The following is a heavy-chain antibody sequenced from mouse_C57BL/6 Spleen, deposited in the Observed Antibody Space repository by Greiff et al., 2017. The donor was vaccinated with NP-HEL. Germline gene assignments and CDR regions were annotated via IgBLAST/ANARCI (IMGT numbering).Heavy chain of an antibody. CDR3: ARSGPYYGSSFYWYFDV. V-gene: IGHV1-54*01. J-gene: IGHJ1*03. CDR2: INPGSGGT. CDR1: GYAFTNYL. D-gene: IGHD1-1*01. Sequence: VQLQQSGAELVRPGTSVKVSCKASGYAFTNYLIEWVKQRPGQGLEWIGVINPGSGGTNYNEKFKGKATLTADKSSSTAYMQLSSLTSEDSAVYFCARSGPYYGSSFYWYFDVWGTGTTVTVSS.